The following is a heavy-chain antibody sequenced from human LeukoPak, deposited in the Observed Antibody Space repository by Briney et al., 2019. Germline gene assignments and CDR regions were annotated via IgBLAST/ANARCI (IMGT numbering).Heavy chain of an antibody. CDR2: INPNSGGT. CDR3: ARVEDYGGNYYFFDY. D-gene: IGHD4-23*01. CDR1: GYTFTGYY. V-gene: IGHV1-2*06. J-gene: IGHJ4*02. Sequence: ASVKVSCKASGYTFTGYYMHWVRQAPGQGLEWMGRINPNSGGTNYAQKFQGRVSMTRDTSINTAYIEVSRLTSDDTAVYYCARVEDYGGNYYFFDYWGQGTLVTVSS.